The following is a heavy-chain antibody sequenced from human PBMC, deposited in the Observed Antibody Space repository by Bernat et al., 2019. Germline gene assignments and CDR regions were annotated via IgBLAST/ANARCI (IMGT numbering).Heavy chain of an antibody. CDR2: INAYNGNT. J-gene: IGHJ4*02. V-gene: IGHV1-18*01. D-gene: IGHD3-16*02. CDR3: ATAHLEDDYIWGSYRLGY. CDR1: GYTFTSYG. Sequence: QVQLVQSGAEVKKPGASVKVSCKASGYTFTSYGISWVRQAPGQGLEWMGWINAYNGNTNYAQKLQGRVTMTTDTSTSTAYMELRSLRSDDTAVYYCATAHLEDDYIWGSYRLGYWGQGTLVTVSS.